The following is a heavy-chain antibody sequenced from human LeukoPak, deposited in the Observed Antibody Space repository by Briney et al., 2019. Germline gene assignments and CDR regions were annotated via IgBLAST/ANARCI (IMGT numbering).Heavy chain of an antibody. J-gene: IGHJ6*02. V-gene: IGHV1-24*01. CDR2: FDPEDVET. CDR1: GYTLTELS. Sequence: ASVKVSCKVSGYTLTELSMHWVRQAPGKGLEWMGGFDPEDVETIYAQKFQGRVTMTEDTSTDTAYMELSSLRSEDTAVYYCATVRGNRIAAAGIYYYYGMDVWGQGTTVTVSS. CDR3: ATVRGNRIAAAGIYYYYGMDV. D-gene: IGHD6-13*01.